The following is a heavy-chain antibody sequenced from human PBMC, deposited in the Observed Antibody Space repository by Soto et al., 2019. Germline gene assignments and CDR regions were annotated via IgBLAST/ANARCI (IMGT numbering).Heavy chain of an antibody. D-gene: IGHD3-22*01. CDR2: IYYSGST. CDR3: ARGRFEYYYDSSGYYFVDY. J-gene: IGHJ4*02. V-gene: IGHV4-30-4*01. Sequence: PSETLSLTCTVSGGSISSGDYYWSWIRQPPGKGLEWIGYIYYSGSTYYNPSLKSRVTISVDTSKNQFSLKLSSVTAADTAVYYCARGRFEYYYDSSGYYFVDYWGQGTLVTVSS. CDR1: GGSISSGDYY.